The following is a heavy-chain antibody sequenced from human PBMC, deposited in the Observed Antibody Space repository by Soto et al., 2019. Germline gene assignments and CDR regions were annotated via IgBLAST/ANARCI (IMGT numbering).Heavy chain of an antibody. Sequence: GGSLRLSCVGSGLTFSSYAMSWVRQAPGKGLEWVSAISGRDGNTYYADSVKGRFTISRDNSKNTLYLSMNSLRAEDTAVYYCAKAPISGFWSGYSFDYWGQGTLVTVSS. CDR3: AKAPISGFWSGYSFDY. CDR2: ISGRDGNT. D-gene: IGHD3-3*01. CDR1: GLTFSSYA. V-gene: IGHV3-23*01. J-gene: IGHJ4*02.